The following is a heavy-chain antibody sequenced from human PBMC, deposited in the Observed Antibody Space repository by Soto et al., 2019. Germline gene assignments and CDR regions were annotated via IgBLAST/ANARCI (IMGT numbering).Heavy chain of an antibody. CDR1: GGSTSSGGFY. J-gene: IGHJ6*02. D-gene: IGHD5-18*01. Sequence: SETLSLTCTVSGGSTSSGGFYWSWIRQHPGKGLEWIGYIYYSGISYYNPSLKSRVSISLDTSRNQFSMTLNSVAAADTAVYYCARNGYTYGMDVWGQGATVTVSS. CDR3: ARNGYTYGMDV. V-gene: IGHV4-31*03. CDR2: IYYSGIS.